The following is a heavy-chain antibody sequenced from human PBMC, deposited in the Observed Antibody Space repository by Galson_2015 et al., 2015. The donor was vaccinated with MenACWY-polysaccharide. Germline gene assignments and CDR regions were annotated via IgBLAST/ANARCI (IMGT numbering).Heavy chain of an antibody. V-gene: IGHV3-74*01. J-gene: IGHJ4*02. CDR1: GFTFSSYW. D-gene: IGHD2-8*01. Sequence: SLRLSCEASGFTFSSYWMHWVRHAPGKGLVWVSRINSEGSSTGYADSVKGRLTISRDNAKNPLYLQMNILRAGDTAVYYCARIVRSYTSGAIPHYWGQGTLVTVSS. CDR3: ARIVRSYTSGAIPHY. CDR2: INSEGSST.